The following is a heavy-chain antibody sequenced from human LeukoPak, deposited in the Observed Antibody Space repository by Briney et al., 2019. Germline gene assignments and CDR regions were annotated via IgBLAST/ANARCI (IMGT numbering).Heavy chain of an antibody. CDR2: INEDGSEK. Sequence: PGGSLRLSCGASGFSFTNTWMNWVRQAPGKGLEWVANINEDGSEKNYVDSVKGRFTTSRDNARNSLSLQMNSLRSEDTAVYYCATYKNQPHTLFFDFWGQGALVTVSA. CDR3: ATYKNQPHTLFFDF. CDR1: GFSFTNTW. D-gene: IGHD1-1*01. J-gene: IGHJ4*02. V-gene: IGHV3-7*02.